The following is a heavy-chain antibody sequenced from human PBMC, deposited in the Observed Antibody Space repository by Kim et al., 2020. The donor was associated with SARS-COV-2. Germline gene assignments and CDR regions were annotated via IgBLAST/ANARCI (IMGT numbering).Heavy chain of an antibody. Sequence: GGSLRLSCAAFGFTFGDYAMHWVRQAPGKGLEWVSGISWNSGSIGYADSVKGRFTISRDNAKNSLYLQMNSLRAEDTALYYCAKDILSVTTFLDYWGQGTLVTVSS. V-gene: IGHV3-9*01. CDR3: AKDILSVTTFLDY. CDR1: GFTFGDYA. D-gene: IGHD4-4*01. J-gene: IGHJ4*02. CDR2: ISWNSGSI.